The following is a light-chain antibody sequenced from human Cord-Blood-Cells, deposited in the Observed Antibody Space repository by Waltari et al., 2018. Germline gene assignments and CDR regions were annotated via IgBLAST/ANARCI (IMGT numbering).Light chain of an antibody. CDR2: DAS. CDR1: QSISSW. J-gene: IGKJ1*01. V-gene: IGKV1-5*01. Sequence: DIQMTQSPSTLSASVGDRVTITCRASQSISSWLAWYQQKPGKAHKLLIYDASSLESGVPSRFSGSGSGTEFTLTISSLQPHDFATYYCQQYNSYSTFGQGTKVEIK. CDR3: QQYNSYST.